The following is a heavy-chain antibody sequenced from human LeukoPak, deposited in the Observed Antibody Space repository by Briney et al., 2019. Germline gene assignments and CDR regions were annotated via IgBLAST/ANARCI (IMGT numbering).Heavy chain of an antibody. D-gene: IGHD5-12*01. V-gene: IGHV4-34*01. CDR2: INHSGST. Sequence: SETLSLTRAVYGGSFSGYYWSWIRQPPGKGLEWIGEINHSGSTNYNPSLKSRVTISVDTSKNQFSLKLSSVTAADTAVYYCARGLGYSGYEYDYWGQGTLVTVSS. CDR1: GGSFSGYY. J-gene: IGHJ4*02. CDR3: ARGLGYSGYEYDY.